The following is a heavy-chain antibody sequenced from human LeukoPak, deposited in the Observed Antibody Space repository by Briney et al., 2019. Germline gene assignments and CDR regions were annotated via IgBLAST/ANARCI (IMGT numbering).Heavy chain of an antibody. CDR3: ARAGSSTWYSMDV. J-gene: IGHJ6*02. CDR1: GGSISSGGYA. Sequence: SETLSLTCAVSGGSISSGGYAWSWIRQPPGKGLEWIGYIYDSGSTYYNPFLKSRVTISVDRSKNQFSLKLSSVTAADTAVYYCARAGSSTWYSMDVWGQGTTVTVSS. D-gene: IGHD6-13*01. V-gene: IGHV4-30-2*01. CDR2: IYDSGST.